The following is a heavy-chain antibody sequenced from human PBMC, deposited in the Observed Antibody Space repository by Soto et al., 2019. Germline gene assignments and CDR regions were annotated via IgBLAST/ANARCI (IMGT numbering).Heavy chain of an antibody. CDR2: VSGSSSYI. V-gene: IGHV3-21*06. CDR1: GFNFRNFN. D-gene: IGHD4-17*01. Sequence: EVQLTESGGGLVKPGGSLRLSCEDSGFNFRNFNMIWVRQAPGKGLEWVSSVSGSSSYIYYADSVKGRFTVSRDNANNLVFLQMNGLRPEDTAMYYFARDLRGHYGPWGQGTMVTVSS. CDR3: ARDLRGHYGP. J-gene: IGHJ3*01.